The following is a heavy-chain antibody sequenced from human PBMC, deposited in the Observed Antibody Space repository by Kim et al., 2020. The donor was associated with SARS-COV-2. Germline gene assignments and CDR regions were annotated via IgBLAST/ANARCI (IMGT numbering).Heavy chain of an antibody. CDR3: SRGLGHNKTIFMHA. V-gene: IGHV1-18*01. D-gene: IGHD3-3*01. CDR1: GYTFTSYG. Sequence: ASVKVSCKASGYTFTSYGISWVRQAPGQGLEWMGWISAYNGNTNNAQKIQGRVTMTPDTSTSTAYMELRSLRSAATAVSSCSRGLGHNKTIFMHAWGNGT. CDR2: ISAYNGNT. J-gene: IGHJ6*03.